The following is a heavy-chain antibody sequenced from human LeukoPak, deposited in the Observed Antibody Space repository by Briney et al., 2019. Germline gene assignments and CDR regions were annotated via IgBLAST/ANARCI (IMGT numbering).Heavy chain of an antibody. CDR1: GFTFGDYA. J-gene: IGHJ4*02. CDR2: IRRKVDGGTT. D-gene: IGHD3-9*01. Sequence: GGSLRLSCTGSGFTFGDYAISWVRQAPGKGLEWLCFIRRKVDGGTTEIAASVEGRFTISRDDSNSVAYLQMNSLQTEDTGIYYCTRGDLVTGYLGDYFDYWGQGALVTVSS. CDR3: TRGDLVTGYLGDYFDY. V-gene: IGHV3-49*04.